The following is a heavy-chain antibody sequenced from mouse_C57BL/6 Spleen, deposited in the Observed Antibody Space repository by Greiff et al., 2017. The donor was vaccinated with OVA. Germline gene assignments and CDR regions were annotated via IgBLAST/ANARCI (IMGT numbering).Heavy chain of an antibody. CDR1: GYAFSSSW. Sequence: QVQLQQSGPELVKPGASVKISCKASGYAFSSSWMNWVKQRPGKGLEWIGRIYPGDGDTNYNGKFKGKATLTADKSSSTAYMQLSSLTSEDSAVYFCARYGNYVFDDWGQGTTLTVSS. D-gene: IGHD2-1*01. V-gene: IGHV1-82*01. CDR2: IYPGDGDT. J-gene: IGHJ2*01. CDR3: ARYGNYVFDD.